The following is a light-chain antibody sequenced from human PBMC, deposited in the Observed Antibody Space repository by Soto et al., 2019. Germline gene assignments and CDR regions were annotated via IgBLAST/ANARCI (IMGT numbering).Light chain of an antibody. J-gene: IGKJ1*01. CDR3: QQSYSAPRT. CDR1: QSISSW. Sequence: EIKMTQSPSTLSASVGDRVTITCRASQSISSWLAWYQQKPGKAPKLLIYAASSLQSGVPSRFSGSGSGTDFTLTINSLQPEDFATYYCQQSYSAPRTFGQGTKVDIK. V-gene: IGKV1-39*01. CDR2: AAS.